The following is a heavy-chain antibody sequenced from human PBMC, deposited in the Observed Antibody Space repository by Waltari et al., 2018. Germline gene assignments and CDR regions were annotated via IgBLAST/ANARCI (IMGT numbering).Heavy chain of an antibody. CDR2: IYHSGST. CDR3: ARFTRGPYYYFDY. D-gene: IGHD3-10*01. Sequence: QLQLQESGSGLVKPSQTLSLTCAVSGGSISSGGYSWSWIRQPQGKGREWIGYIYHSGSTYYNPSLKSRVTISVDRSKNQFSLKLSSVTAADTAVYYCARFTRGPYYYFDYWGQGTLVTVSS. J-gene: IGHJ4*02. V-gene: IGHV4-30-2*01. CDR1: GGSISSGGYS.